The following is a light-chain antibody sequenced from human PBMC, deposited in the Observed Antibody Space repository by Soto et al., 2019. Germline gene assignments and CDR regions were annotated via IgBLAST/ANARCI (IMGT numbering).Light chain of an antibody. J-gene: IGLJ1*01. Sequence: QSALTQPASVSGSPGQSITISCTGTSSDVGGYNYVSWYQQHPGKAPKLMIYEVSNRPSGVSNRFSGSKSGNTASLTISGLQAEDEADYYCSSYTSSSTPRAFGSGAKLSVL. CDR2: EVS. V-gene: IGLV2-14*01. CDR3: SSYTSSSTPRA. CDR1: SSDVGGYNY.